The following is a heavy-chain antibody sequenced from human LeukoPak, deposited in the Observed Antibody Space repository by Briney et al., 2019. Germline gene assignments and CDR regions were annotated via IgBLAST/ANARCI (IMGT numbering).Heavy chain of an antibody. J-gene: IGHJ4*02. CDR2: INPSGGGT. CDR1: GYTFTSYY. D-gene: IGHD6-19*01. CDR3: ASEGSVAVAYY. V-gene: IGHV1-46*01. Sequence: GASVKVSCKASGYTFTSYYMHWVRQAPGQGLEWMGIINPSGGGTTYAQKFQGRVTMTRDTSTSTVYMQLSSLRSDDTAVYYCASEGSVAVAYYWGQGTLVTVSS.